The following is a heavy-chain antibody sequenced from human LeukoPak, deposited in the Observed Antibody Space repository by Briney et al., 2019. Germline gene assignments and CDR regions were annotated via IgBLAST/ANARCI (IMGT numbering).Heavy chain of an antibody. CDR3: ARGGYGGKQNWFDP. CDR2: INHSGST. Sequence: PSETLSLTCAVCGGSFSGYYWSWIRQPPGKGLEWIGEINHSGSTNYNPSLKSRVTISVDTSKNQFSLKLSSVTAADTAVYYCARGGYGGKQNWFDPWGQGTLVTVSS. V-gene: IGHV4-34*01. J-gene: IGHJ5*02. D-gene: IGHD4-23*01. CDR1: GGSFSGYY.